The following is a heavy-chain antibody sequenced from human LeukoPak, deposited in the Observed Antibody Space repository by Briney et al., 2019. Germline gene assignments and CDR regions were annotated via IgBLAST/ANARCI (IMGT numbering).Heavy chain of an antibody. CDR3: ARDKRYSDADHHYPDLGY. J-gene: IGHJ4*02. CDR1: VYIFTGYY. Sequence: ASVKVSCKASVYIFTGYYLFWVRQAPGQGLEWMGWINPNGGATRYAQKFQGRVTLTCDTSIRTTYMELSSLTSDDTAVYYCARDKRYSDADHHYPDLGYWGQGTLVTVSS. D-gene: IGHD3-16*01. V-gene: IGHV1-2*02. CDR2: INPNGGAT.